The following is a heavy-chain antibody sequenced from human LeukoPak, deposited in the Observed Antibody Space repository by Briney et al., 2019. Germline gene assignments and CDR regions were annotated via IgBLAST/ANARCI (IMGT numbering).Heavy chain of an antibody. J-gene: IGHJ4*02. CDR1: GGSISGYY. CDR3: ARHGSSYSFDC. CDR2: ITYSGST. V-gene: IGHV4-59*08. D-gene: IGHD6-13*01. Sequence: SETLSLTCTVSGGSISGYYWSWIREPPGKGLEWIDYITYSGSTNYNPSLKSRVTMSVDTSKNQFSLRLSSVTAADTAVYYCARHGSSYSFDCWGQGILVTVSS.